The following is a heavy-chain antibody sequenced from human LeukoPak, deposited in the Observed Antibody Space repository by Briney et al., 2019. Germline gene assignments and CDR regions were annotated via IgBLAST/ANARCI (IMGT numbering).Heavy chain of an antibody. CDR2: ISGSGGST. V-gene: IGHV3-23*01. Sequence: GGSLRLSCAASGFTFSSYAMSWVRQAPGKGLEWVSAISGSGGSTYYADSVKDRFTISRDNSKNTLYLQMNSLRAEDTAVYYCASLRRIVGATTPRGYFDLWGRGTLVTVSS. CDR3: ASLRRIVGATTPRGYFDL. CDR1: GFTFSSYA. D-gene: IGHD1-26*01. J-gene: IGHJ2*01.